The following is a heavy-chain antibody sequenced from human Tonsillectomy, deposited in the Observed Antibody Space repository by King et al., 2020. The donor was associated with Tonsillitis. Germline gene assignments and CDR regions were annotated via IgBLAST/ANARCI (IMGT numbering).Heavy chain of an antibody. V-gene: IGHV3-23*04. D-gene: IGHD6-25*01. CDR2: ISGGGGST. CDR1: GFTFSTYA. J-gene: IGHJ3*02. CDR3: AKDLGAFIAANACDI. Sequence: VQLVESGGGLVQPGGSLRLSCAASGFTFSTYAMSWVRQAPGKGLEWVSAISGGGGSTYYADSVKGRFTISRDNSKNTLYLQMHSLRAEDTAVYYCAKDLGAFIAANACDIWGQGTMVTVSS.